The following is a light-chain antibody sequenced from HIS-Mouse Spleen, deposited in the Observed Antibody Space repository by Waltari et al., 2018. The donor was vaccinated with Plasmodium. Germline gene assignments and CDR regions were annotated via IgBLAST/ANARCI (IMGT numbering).Light chain of an antibody. V-gene: IGLV3-25*03. CDR2: TDS. CDR1: ALPKQY. CDR3: QSADSSGTYRV. J-gene: IGLJ2*01. Sequence: SYELTQPPSVSVSPGQTARTTSSGDALPKQYAYWYQQKPGQAPVLVIYTDSERPSGIPERFSGSSSGTTVTLTISGVQAEDEADYYCQSADSSGTYRVFGGGTKLTVL.